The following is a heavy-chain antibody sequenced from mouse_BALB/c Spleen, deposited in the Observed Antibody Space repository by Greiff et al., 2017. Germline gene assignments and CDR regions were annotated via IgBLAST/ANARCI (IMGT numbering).Heavy chain of an antibody. CDR1: GYTFTSYW. V-gene: IGHV1-7*01. Sequence: VQLQQSGAELAKPGASVKMSCKASGYTFTSYWMHWVKQRPGQGLEWIGYINPSTGYTEYNQKFKDKATLTADKSSSTAYMQLSSLTSEDSAVYYCARETVDPMDYWGQGTSVTVSS. D-gene: IGHD1-1*01. CDR3: ARETVDPMDY. J-gene: IGHJ4*01. CDR2: INPSTGYT.